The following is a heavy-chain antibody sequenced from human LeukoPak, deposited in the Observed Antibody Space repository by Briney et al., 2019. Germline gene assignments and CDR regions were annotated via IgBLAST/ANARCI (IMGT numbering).Heavy chain of an antibody. V-gene: IGHV3-48*03. D-gene: IGHD4-17*01. Sequence: GESLRLSRGASGFAFSSYEMNWVRQAPGKGLECVSYITSSSRTIYYADSVKGRFTISRDNAKNPLYLQMNSLRAEDTAVYYCARDPPLNDYASNRADGMDVWGQGTTVTVSS. CDR3: ARDPPLNDYASNRADGMDV. CDR2: ITSSSRTI. J-gene: IGHJ6*02. CDR1: GFAFSSYE.